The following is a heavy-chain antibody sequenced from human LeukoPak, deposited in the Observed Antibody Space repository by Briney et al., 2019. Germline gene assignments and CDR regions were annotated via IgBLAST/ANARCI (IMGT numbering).Heavy chain of an antibody. V-gene: IGHV5-51*01. CDR3: ARHFSLVSESDY. D-gene: IGHD3-3*01. Sequence: GESLKISCKGSGYSFTNYWIAWVRQMPGRGLEWMGSIYPHDSDIRYSPSFEGQVTISADKSIITAYLQWNSLQASATALYYCARHFSLVSESDYWGQGTLVTVSS. CDR1: GYSFTNYW. J-gene: IGHJ4*02. CDR2: IYPHDSDI.